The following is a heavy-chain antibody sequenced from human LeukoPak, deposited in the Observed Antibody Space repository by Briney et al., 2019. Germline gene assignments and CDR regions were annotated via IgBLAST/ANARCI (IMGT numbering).Heavy chain of an antibody. CDR3: ASSPHYDSSGYYYLGY. Sequence: SETLFLTCAVSGGSISSSSYYWGWIRQPPGKGLEWIGSIYYSGSTNYNPSLKSRVTISVDTSKNQFSLKLSSVTAADTAVYYCASSPHYDSSGYYYLGYWGQGTLVTVSS. CDR1: GGSISSSSYY. J-gene: IGHJ4*02. V-gene: IGHV4-39*07. CDR2: IYYSGST. D-gene: IGHD3-22*01.